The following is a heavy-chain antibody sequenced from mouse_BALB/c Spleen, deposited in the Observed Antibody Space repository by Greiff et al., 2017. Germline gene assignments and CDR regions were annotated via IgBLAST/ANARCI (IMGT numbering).Heavy chain of an antibody. CDR3: ARHYYDYDWFAY. Sequence: QVQLQQPGAELVKPGAPVKLSCKASGYTFTSYWMNWVKQRPGRGLEWIGRIDPSDSETHYNQKFKDKATLTVDKSSSTAYIQLSSLTSEDSAVYYCARHYYDYDWFAYWGQGTLVTVSA. CDR2: IDPSDSET. V-gene: IGHV1-69*02. D-gene: IGHD2-4*01. J-gene: IGHJ3*01. CDR1: GYTFTSYW.